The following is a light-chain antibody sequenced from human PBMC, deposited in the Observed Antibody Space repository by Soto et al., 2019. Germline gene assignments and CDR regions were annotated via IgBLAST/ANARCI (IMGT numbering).Light chain of an antibody. CDR3: QHRANWPPSVT. J-gene: IGKJ4*01. CDR1: QSVGNF. CDR2: DVS. Sequence: EVVLTQSPATLSLSPRARATLSCRASQSVGNFLAWYQQKPGQAPRLLIYDVSNRATSIPARFGGSGSGTDFTLTIRKLEPEDFAVYYCQHRANWPPSVTFGGGTRV. V-gene: IGKV3-11*01.